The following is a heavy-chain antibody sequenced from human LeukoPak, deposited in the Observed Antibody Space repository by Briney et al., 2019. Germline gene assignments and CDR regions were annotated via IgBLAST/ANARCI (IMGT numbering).Heavy chain of an antibody. CDR3: SRDLGYSSIWPYNCFDP. CDR1: RYTFTPYY. V-gene: IGHV1-2*02. D-gene: IGHD6-13*01. J-gene: IGHJ5*02. CDR2: INTNSGGT. Sequence: ASVKVSSTASRYTFTPYYMHWVRQAPGQGGEWMGWINTNSGGTNYAHKFQGRVTMTMDTSIITAYMQLSRLRSDDTAVYYCSRDLGYSSIWPYNCFDPWGQGTLVTVSS.